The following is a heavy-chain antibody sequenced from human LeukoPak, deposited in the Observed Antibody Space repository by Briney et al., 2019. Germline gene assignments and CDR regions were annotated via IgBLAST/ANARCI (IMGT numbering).Heavy chain of an antibody. CDR3: AKVGNQLLPFDY. J-gene: IGHJ4*02. CDR2: INYDGSDT. V-gene: IGHV3-74*01. CDR1: GFSFSSYW. Sequence: GGSLRLSCAASGFSFSSYWMHWVRQAPGKGLVWVSHINYDGSDTTYADSVKGRFTISRDNAKNTLYLQMTSLRVEDTAVYYCAKVGNQLLPFDYWGQGTLVTVSS. D-gene: IGHD2-2*01.